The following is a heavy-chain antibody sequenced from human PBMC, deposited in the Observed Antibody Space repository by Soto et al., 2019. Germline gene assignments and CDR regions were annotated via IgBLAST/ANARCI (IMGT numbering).Heavy chain of an antibody. CDR3: AQIPGWPGFDF. D-gene: IGHD6-19*01. Sequence: QVQLQESGPGLVKPSETMSLTCTASGASVTSRYWSWIRQSPGKGLEWIGHIYNGGSTKYNPTLMSRVIISVDMSRNQVSLNMTSVTAADAAVYYCAQIPGWPGFDFWGPGALVTVSS. J-gene: IGHJ4*02. CDR2: IYNGGST. CDR1: GASVTSRY. V-gene: IGHV4-59*02.